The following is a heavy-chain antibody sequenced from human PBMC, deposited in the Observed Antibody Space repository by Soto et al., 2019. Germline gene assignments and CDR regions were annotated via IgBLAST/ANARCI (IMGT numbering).Heavy chain of an antibody. D-gene: IGHD2-21*02. CDR1: GFTFNYYW. CDR3: VRGDKGGFDL. CDR2: IHSDGSTT. J-gene: IGHJ3*01. Sequence: EAQLVESEGGLVKRGGSLRLSCAASGFTFNYYWMHWFRQAPGQGLVWVSHIHSDGSTTNYAVSVKGRFTISRDNAKNTLYLQMNSLRAEDTAVYYCVRGDKGGFDLWGQGTTVTVSS. V-gene: IGHV3-74*01.